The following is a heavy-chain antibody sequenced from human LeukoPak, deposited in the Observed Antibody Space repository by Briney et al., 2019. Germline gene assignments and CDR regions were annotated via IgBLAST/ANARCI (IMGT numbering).Heavy chain of an antibody. CDR2: IKQDGGEK. CDR3: ARDRWILDY. D-gene: IGHD5-12*01. CDR1: GFTFSSYW. V-gene: IGHV3-7*01. Sequence: QPGGSLRLSCATSGFTFSSYWMSWVRQAPGKGLEWVANIKQDGGEKHYEDSVQGRFTISRDNAKKSLYPQMNSLRAEDTAVYHCARDRWILDYWGQGTLVTVSS. J-gene: IGHJ4*02.